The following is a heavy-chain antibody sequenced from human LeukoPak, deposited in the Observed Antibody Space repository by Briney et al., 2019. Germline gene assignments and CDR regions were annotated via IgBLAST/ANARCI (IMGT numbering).Heavy chain of an antibody. CDR3: ARDVNLYGMDV. Sequence: GGSLRLSCAASGFTFSSYGMHWVRQAPGKGLEWVAVIWYDGSNKYYADSVKGRFTISRDNSKNTLCLQMNSLRAEDTAVYYCARDVNLYGMDVWGQGTTSPSP. V-gene: IGHV3-33*01. CDR1: GFTFSSYG. CDR2: IWYDGSNK. J-gene: IGHJ6*02.